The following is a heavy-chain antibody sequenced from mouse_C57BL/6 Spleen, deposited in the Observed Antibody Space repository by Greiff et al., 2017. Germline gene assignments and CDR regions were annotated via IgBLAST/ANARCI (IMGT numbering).Heavy chain of an antibody. CDR1: GYAFSSSW. Sequence: VKLQESGPELVKPGASVKISCKASGYAFSSSWMNWVKQRPGKGLEWIGRIYPGDGDTNYNGKFKGKATLTADKSSSTAYMQLSSLTSEDSAVYFCARDYSNYDCDYWGQGTTLTVSS. CDR2: IYPGDGDT. J-gene: IGHJ2*01. CDR3: ARDYSNYDCDY. V-gene: IGHV1-82*01. D-gene: IGHD2-5*01.